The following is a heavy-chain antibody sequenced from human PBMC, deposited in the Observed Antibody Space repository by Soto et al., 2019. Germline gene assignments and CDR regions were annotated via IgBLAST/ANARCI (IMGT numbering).Heavy chain of an antibody. CDR2: TSTSSTTK. J-gene: IGHJ4*02. V-gene: IGHV3-48*02. D-gene: IGHD3-10*01. Sequence: RHCYTAAEGSFSAYGMNWVRQNPGKGLEWIAYTSTSSTTKYYADSVRGRFSISRDNANDLLYLDMDKLRDEDTGIYYCAGSYSSGNWYFDYWGLGTPVTVSS. CDR3: AGSYSSGNWYFDY. CDR1: EGSFSAYG.